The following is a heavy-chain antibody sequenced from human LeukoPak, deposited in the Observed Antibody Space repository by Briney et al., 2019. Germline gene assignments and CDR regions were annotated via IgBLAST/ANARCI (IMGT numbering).Heavy chain of an antibody. CDR2: ISPSGGTT. CDR1: GYSFTNYY. D-gene: IGHD3-22*01. J-gene: IGHJ4*02. Sequence: ASVKVSCKASGYSFTNYYMNWVRQAPGQGLEWMGIISPSGGTTSYAQKFRGRVTMTRDTSTSTVYMELSSLRSEDTAVYYCARGGGGCYSVDYWGQGTLVNVSS. V-gene: IGHV1-46*01. CDR3: ARGGGGCYSVDY.